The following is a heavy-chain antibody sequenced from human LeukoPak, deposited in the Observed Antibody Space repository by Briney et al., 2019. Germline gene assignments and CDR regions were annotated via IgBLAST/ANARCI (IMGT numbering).Heavy chain of an antibody. CDR1: GGSISSYY. J-gene: IGHJ5*02. Sequence: SETLSLTCTVSGGSISSYYWSWIRQPAGKGLEWIGRIYTSGSTNYNPSLKSRVTMSVDTSENQFSLKLSSVTAADTAVYYCVRSHQLLYWFDPWGQGTLVTVSS. D-gene: IGHD2-2*01. V-gene: IGHV4-4*07. CDR2: IYTSGST. CDR3: VRSHQLLYWFDP.